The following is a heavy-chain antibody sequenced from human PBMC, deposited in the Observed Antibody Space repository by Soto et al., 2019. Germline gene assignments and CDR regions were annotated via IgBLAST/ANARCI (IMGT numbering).Heavy chain of an antibody. D-gene: IGHD2-15*01. CDR2: INPNSGGT. J-gene: IGHJ5*02. CDR1: GYTFTGDY. V-gene: IGHV1-2*02. Sequence: SGKVSCKASGYTFTGDYMHWVRQAPVQGLEWMGWINPNSGGTNYAQKFQGRVTMTRDTSISTAYMELSRLRSDDTAVYYCATGVVVVAALYNWFDPWGQGTLVTVYS. CDR3: ATGVVVVAALYNWFDP.